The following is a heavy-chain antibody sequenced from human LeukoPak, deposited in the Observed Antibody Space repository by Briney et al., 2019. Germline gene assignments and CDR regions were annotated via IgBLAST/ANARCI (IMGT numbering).Heavy chain of an antibody. CDR1: GYSISSGYN. CDR3: ARVAAAGMRGIDY. Sequence: SETLSLTCAVSGYSISSGYNWGWIRQPPGKGLEWIGSIYHSGSTYYNPSLKSRVTISVDTSKNQFSLKLSSVTAADTAVYYCARVAAAGMRGIDYWGQGTLVTVSS. V-gene: IGHV4-38-2*01. J-gene: IGHJ4*02. CDR2: IYHSGST. D-gene: IGHD6-13*01.